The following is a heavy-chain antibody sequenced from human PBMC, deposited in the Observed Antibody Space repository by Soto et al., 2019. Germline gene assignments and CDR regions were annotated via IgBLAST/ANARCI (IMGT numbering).Heavy chain of an antibody. Sequence: QVQLVESGGGVVQPGRSLRLSCAASGFTFSSYGMHWVRQAPGKGLEWVAVISYDGSNKYYADSVKGRFTISRDNSKNTLYLQMNSLGAEDTAVYYCAKDSGDFSGYDYYYYGMDVWGQGTTVTVSS. CDR1: GFTFSSYG. CDR3: AKDSGDFSGYDYYYYGMDV. D-gene: IGHD5-12*01. CDR2: ISYDGSNK. V-gene: IGHV3-30*18. J-gene: IGHJ6*02.